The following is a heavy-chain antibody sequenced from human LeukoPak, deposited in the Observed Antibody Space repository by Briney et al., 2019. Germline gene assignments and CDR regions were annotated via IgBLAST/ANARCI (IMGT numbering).Heavy chain of an antibody. D-gene: IGHD2-2*01. CDR1: GGSISIGGYS. V-gene: IGHV4-30-2*01. Sequence: PSETLSLTCAVSGGSISIGGYSWSWIRQPTGKRLEWIGYMYHSGSTNYNPSLKSRVTISVDTSKNQFSLKLSSVTAADTAVYYCARAGPGWKKGSTSCTGTYNWFDPWGQGTLVTVSS. CDR3: ARAGPGWKKGSTSCTGTYNWFDP. J-gene: IGHJ5*02. CDR2: MYHSGST.